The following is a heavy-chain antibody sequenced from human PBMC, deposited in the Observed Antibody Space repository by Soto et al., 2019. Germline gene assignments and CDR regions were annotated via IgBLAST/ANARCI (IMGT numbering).Heavy chain of an antibody. CDR1: GLTFSSYA. D-gene: IGHD2-15*01. Sequence: EVQLLESGGGLVQPGGSLRLSCAASGLTFSSYAMSWVRQAPGKGLEWVSAISGSGGSTYYADSVKGRFTISRDNSKNTLYLQMNSLRAEDTAVYYCAKDFVVVVGYFDYWGQGTLVTVSS. V-gene: IGHV3-23*01. CDR2: ISGSGGST. J-gene: IGHJ4*02. CDR3: AKDFVVVVGYFDY.